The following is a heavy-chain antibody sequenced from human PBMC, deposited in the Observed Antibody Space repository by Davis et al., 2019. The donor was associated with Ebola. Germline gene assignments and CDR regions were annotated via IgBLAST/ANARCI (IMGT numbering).Heavy chain of an antibody. J-gene: IGHJ6*02. D-gene: IGHD2-8*02. Sequence: ASVKVSCKASGYTFTSYGISWVRQAPGQGLEWMGIINPSGGSTSYAQKFQGRVTMTRDTSTSTVYMELSSLRSEDTAVYYCARDGALVVYRMAGMDVWGQGTTVTVSS. CDR2: INPSGGST. CDR3: ARDGALVVYRMAGMDV. V-gene: IGHV1-46*01. CDR1: GYTFTSYG.